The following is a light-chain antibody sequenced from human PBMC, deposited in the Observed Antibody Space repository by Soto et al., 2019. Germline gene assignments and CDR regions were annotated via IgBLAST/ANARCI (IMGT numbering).Light chain of an antibody. CDR3: AAWDDSLSGFV. Sequence: QSVLTQPPSASGTPGQRVTISCSGSSSNIGSNYVYWYQHLPGTAPKLLIYSNNERPSGVPDRFSGSKSGTSASLAISGLRSDDEADYYCAAWDDSLSGFVFAPGTKLTVL. CDR1: SSNIGSNY. V-gene: IGLV1-47*02. CDR2: SNN. J-gene: IGLJ1*01.